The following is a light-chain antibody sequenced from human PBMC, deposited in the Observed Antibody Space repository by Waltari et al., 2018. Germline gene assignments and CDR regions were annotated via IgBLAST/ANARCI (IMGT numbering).Light chain of an antibody. V-gene: IGLV1-40*01. J-gene: IGLJ3*02. Sequence: QSVLTQPPSVSGAPGQRVTISCTGSSSHTGAGPDVHWYQQFSGTAPKLLIFDNDNRPSGVPDRFSGSRSGTSAYLAITGLQTDDEADYFCQSYDSGQWVFGGGTKVTVL. CDR1: SSHTGAGPD. CDR2: DND. CDR3: QSYDSGQWV.